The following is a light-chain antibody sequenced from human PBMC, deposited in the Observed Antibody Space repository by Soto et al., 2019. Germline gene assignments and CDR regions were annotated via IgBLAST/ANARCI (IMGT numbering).Light chain of an antibody. Sequence: EIVLTQSPATLSLSPGERATLSCRASQSVSTYLAWYQQKPGQAPRLLIYDASNRATGIPARFSGSGSGPDLPLTISSLEPEDCAVYYCQQRSNWGHTFGGGTKVVIK. J-gene: IGKJ4*01. V-gene: IGKV3-11*01. CDR1: QSVSTY. CDR3: QQRSNWGHT. CDR2: DAS.